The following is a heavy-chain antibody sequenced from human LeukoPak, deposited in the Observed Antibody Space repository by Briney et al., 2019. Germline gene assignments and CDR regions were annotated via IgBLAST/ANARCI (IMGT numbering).Heavy chain of an antibody. CDR3: TRLDYSNYANWFDP. CDR1: GYTFTGYY. CDR2: IIPIFGTA. Sequence: SVKVSCKASGYTFTGYYMHWVRQAPGQGLEWMGGIIPIFGTANYAQKFQGRVTITADESTSTAYMELSSLRSEDTAVYYCTRLDYSNYANWFDPWGQGTLVTVSS. D-gene: IGHD4-11*01. V-gene: IGHV1-69*13. J-gene: IGHJ5*02.